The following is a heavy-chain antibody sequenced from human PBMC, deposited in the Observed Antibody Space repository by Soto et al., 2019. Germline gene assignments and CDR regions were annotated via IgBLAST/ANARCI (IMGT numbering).Heavy chain of an antibody. D-gene: IGHD6-19*01. V-gene: IGHV3-30*03. CDR3: AREYSSGWYSIRNLDYYGMDV. J-gene: IGHJ6*02. Sequence: QVQLVESGGGVVQPGRSLRLSCAASGFTFSSYGMHWVRQAPGKGLEWVAVISYVGSNKYYADSVKGRFTISRDNSKNTLYLQMNSLRAEDTAVYYCAREYSSGWYSIRNLDYYGMDVWGQGTTVTVSS. CDR1: GFTFSSYG. CDR2: ISYVGSNK.